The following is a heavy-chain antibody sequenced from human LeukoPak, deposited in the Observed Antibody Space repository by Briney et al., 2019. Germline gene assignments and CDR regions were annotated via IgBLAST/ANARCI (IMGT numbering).Heavy chain of an antibody. CDR2: IKQDGSKK. D-gene: IGHD5-24*01. J-gene: IGHJ4*02. Sequence: GGSLRLSCVASGFPFSSYWVTWVHQAPGKGLEWVANIKQDGSKKSYVDSVKGRFTISRDNAKNSLYLQMNSLRAEDTAIYYCTRVGYIDEGIDYWGQGTLVTVSS. CDR3: TRVGYIDEGIDY. V-gene: IGHV3-7*04. CDR1: GFPFSSYW.